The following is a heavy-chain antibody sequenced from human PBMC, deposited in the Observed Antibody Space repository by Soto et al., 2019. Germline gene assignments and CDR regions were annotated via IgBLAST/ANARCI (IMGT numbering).Heavy chain of an antibody. CDR1: AFTLRSSG. Sequence: QVQLVESGGGAVQPWMSLRLSCTASAFTLRSSGMHWVRQAPGKGLEWVAVISHDGGNKYYADYVRGRFTIARDNSKNVYCLQMNSLGAEYKCVYYCAKVYESAAGNFFDYYFDM. J-gene: IGHJ6*03. D-gene: IGHD6-13*01. CDR2: ISHDGGNK. CDR3: AKVYESAAGNFFDYYFDM. V-gene: IGHV3-30*18.